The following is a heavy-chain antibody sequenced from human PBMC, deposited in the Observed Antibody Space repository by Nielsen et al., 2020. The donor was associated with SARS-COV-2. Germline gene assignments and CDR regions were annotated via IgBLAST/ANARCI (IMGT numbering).Heavy chain of an antibody. CDR3: AREGGGIAARRGYYFDY. V-gene: IGHV1-3*01. CDR1: GYTFTSYA. CDR2: INAGNGNT. J-gene: IGHJ4*02. Sequence: ASVKVSCKASGYTFTSYAMHWVRQAPGQRLEWMGWINAGNGNTKYSQKFQGRVTITRDTSASTAYMELSSLRSEDTAVYYCAREGGGIAARRGYYFDYWGQGTLVTVSS. D-gene: IGHD6-6*01.